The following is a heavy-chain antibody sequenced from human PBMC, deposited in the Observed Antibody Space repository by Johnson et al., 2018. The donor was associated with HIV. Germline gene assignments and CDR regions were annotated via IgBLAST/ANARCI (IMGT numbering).Heavy chain of an antibody. CDR3: AKDLYYYDSSGFAFDI. Sequence: QVQLVESGGGVVQPGGSLRLSCAASGFTFSSYGMHWVRQAPGKGLEWVAFIRYDGSNKYYAASVKGELTISRDNSKNTLYLQMNSLRAEDTAVYYCAKDLYYYDSSGFAFDIWGQGTMVTVSS. J-gene: IGHJ3*02. V-gene: IGHV3-30*02. D-gene: IGHD3-22*01. CDR1: GFTFSSYG. CDR2: IRYDGSNK.